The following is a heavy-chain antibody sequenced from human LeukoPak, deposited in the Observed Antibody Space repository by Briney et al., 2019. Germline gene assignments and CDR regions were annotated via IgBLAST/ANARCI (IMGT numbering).Heavy chain of an antibody. V-gene: IGHV3-74*01. J-gene: IGHJ4*02. CDR2: INTDGRNT. D-gene: IGHD1-26*01. CDR1: GFTFSTYW. CDR3: ARVGKCGSYYYFDY. Sequence: GGSLRLSCAASGFTFSTYWMYWVRQAPGKGLVWVSRINTDGRNTGYADSVKGRFTISRDNAKNTLYLQMTILTAEDTAVYYCARVGKCGSYYYFDYWGQGTLVTVSS.